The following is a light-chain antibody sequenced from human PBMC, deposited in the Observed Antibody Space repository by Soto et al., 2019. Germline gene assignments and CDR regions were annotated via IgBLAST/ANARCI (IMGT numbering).Light chain of an antibody. CDR2: LGS. CDR3: MQALQTPIT. Sequence: DIVMTQSPLSLPVTPGEPASISCRSSQSLLHSNGYNYLDRYLQKPGQSPQLLIYLGSNRASGVPDRFSGSGSGTDLTLKISRVEAEDVGVYYCMQALQTPITFGQGTRLEIK. CDR1: QSLLHSNGYNY. J-gene: IGKJ5*01. V-gene: IGKV2-28*01.